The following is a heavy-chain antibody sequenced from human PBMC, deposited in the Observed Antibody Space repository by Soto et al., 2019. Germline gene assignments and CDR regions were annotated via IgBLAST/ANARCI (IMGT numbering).Heavy chain of an antibody. CDR3: AILSWKPYMVV. CDR1: GFTFSSYS. V-gene: IGHV3-48*01. D-gene: IGHD1-1*01. Sequence: PGGSLRLSCAASGFTFSSYSMNWVRQAPGKGLEWVSYISSSSSTIYYADSVKGRFTISRDNAKNSLYLQMNSLRAEDTAVYYCAILSWKPYMVVCDTGTTVTGSS. CDR2: ISSSSSTI. J-gene: IGHJ6*03.